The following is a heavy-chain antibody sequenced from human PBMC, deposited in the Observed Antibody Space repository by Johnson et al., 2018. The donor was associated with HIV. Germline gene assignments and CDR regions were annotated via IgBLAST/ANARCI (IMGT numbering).Heavy chain of an antibody. D-gene: IGHD3-16*01. CDR3: AKMSRGRQDAFDI. V-gene: IGHV3-30*18. Sequence: QVHLVESGGGVVQPGRSLRLSCAASGFTFSSYGMHWVRQAPGKGLECVAVISYDGSNKYYADSVKGRFTISRDNSKNTLYVQMNSLRVEDTAVYYCAKMSRGRQDAFDIWGQGAMVSVSA. J-gene: IGHJ3*02. CDR1: GFTFSSYG. CDR2: ISYDGSNK.